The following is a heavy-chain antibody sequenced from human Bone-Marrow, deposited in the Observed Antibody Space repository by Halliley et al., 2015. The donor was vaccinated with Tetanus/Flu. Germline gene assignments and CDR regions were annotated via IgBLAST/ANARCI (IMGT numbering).Heavy chain of an antibody. CDR2: IYYNGNT. J-gene: IGHJ6*02. D-gene: IGHD3-10*01. CDR3: AGPYGSGSLDYYYGMDV. Sequence: YIYYNGNTNYNPSLKSRVTISVDPSKTQFSLMLSSVTAADTAVYYCAGPYGSGSLDYYYGMDVWGQGTTVTVS. V-gene: IGHV4-61*07.